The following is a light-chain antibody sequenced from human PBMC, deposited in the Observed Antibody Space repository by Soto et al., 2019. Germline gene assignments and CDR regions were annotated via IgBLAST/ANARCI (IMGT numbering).Light chain of an antibody. CDR1: NIAIKS. J-gene: IGLJ2*01. Sequence: SYELTQAPSMSVAPGXTXXXTCGGNNIAIKSVHWYQQKPGQAPVLVVYDDGDRPSGIPERFSGSNSGNTATLTITRVEAGDEADYHCQVWDSSSDHRVVFGGGTKLTVL. V-gene: IGLV3-21*02. CDR2: DDG. CDR3: QVWDSSSDHRVV.